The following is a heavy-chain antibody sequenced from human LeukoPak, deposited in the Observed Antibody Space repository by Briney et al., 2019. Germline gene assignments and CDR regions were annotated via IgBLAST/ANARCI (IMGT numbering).Heavy chain of an antibody. CDR2: IYTSGNT. D-gene: IGHD1-26*01. J-gene: IGHJ4*02. V-gene: IGHV4-61*02. CDR1: GGSISSGSYY. Sequence: SETLSLTCTVSGGSISSGSYYWSWIRQPAGKGLEWIGRIYTSGNTNYNPSLKSRVTISVDTSKNQFSLKLSSVTAADTAVYYCARVMGSGSYRSFDYWGQGTLVTVSS. CDR3: ARVMGSGSYRSFDY.